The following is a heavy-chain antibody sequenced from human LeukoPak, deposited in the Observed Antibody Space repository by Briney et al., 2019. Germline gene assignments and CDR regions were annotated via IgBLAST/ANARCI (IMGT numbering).Heavy chain of an antibody. CDR1: GFSVPNDA. J-gene: IGHJ4*02. CDR2: IGAGVTGK. Sequence: GGSLTLSCTGSGFSVPNDAMAWVRQAPGKGLEWVSGIGAGVTGKYYADSVRGRFTISRDNSKKTVFLHMNSLRAEDTALYYCARYRDGTPSAHNPYWGQGTLVTVSS. D-gene: IGHD1-1*01. V-gene: IGHV3-23*01. CDR3: ARYRDGTPSAHNPY.